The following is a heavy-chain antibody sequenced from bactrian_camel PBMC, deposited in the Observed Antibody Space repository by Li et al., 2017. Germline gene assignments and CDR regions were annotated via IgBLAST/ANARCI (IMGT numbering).Heavy chain of an antibody. Sequence: HVQLVESGGGSVQAGGSLRLSCRASSNLCMGWYRGREGLAIIGRDGGSAYADSVKGRATISRDNANNTLYLQMNMLKSEDTAMYYCAATRGYCFSGIWFAFGSWGPGTQVTVS. CDR3: AATRGYCFSGIWFAFGS. D-gene: IGHD3*01. J-gene: IGHJ6*01. V-gene: IGHV3S53*01. CDR1: SNLC. CDR2: IGRDGGS.